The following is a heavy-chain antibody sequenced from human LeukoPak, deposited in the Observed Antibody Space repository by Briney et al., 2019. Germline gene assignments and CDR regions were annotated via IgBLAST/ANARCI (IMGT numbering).Heavy chain of an antibody. V-gene: IGHV3-74*01. CDR3: ARSDYVWGSYRLDY. CDR1: GFTFSSYW. J-gene: IGHJ4*02. D-gene: IGHD3-16*02. Sequence: GGSLRLSRAASGFTFSSYWMHWVRQAPGKGLVWVSRINSDGSSTSYADSVKGRFTISRGNAKNTLYLQMNSLRAEDTAVYYCARSDYVWGSYRLDYWGQGTLVTVSS. CDR2: INSDGSST.